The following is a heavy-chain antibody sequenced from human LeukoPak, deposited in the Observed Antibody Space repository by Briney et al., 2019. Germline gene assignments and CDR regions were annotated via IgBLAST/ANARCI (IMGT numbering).Heavy chain of an antibody. D-gene: IGHD2-21*01. Sequence: SQTLSLTCTVSGGAIRSGDYYWSWIRQPPGKGLEWIGYIYYSGSTYYNPSLKSRVTISVDTSKNQFSLKLSSVTAADTAVYYCAVVPTPHYILWFSLGREAFDIWGQGTMVTVSS. V-gene: IGHV4-30-4*08. CDR2: IYYSGST. CDR3: AVVPTPHYILWFSLGREAFDI. CDR1: GGAIRSGDYY. J-gene: IGHJ3*02.